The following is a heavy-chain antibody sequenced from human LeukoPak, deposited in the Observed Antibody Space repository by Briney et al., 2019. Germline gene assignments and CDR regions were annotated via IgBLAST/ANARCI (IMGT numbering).Heavy chain of an antibody. Sequence: PSETLSLTCTVSGGSISSYYWSWIRQPPGKGLEWIGYIYYSGSTNYNPSLKSRVTISVDTSKNQFSLKLSSVTAADTAVYYCAREGVGSSGWYRWFDPWGQGTLVTVSS. CDR3: AREGVGSSGWYRWFDP. J-gene: IGHJ5*02. CDR2: IYYSGST. D-gene: IGHD6-19*01. CDR1: GGSISSYY. V-gene: IGHV4-59*01.